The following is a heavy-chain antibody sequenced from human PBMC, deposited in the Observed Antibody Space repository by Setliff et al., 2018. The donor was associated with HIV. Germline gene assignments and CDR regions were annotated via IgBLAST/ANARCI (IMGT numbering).Heavy chain of an antibody. Sequence: SETLSLTCTVSGGSISSGGYYWNWIRQHPGKGLEWIGYIHTSGGTMFNPSHQSRLSMSVDASKTHFSLRLVSVTAADTAIYFCARLNRRGFSAYNSNFDFWGQGTLVTVSS. D-gene: IGHD5-12*01. V-gene: IGHV4-31*03. J-gene: IGHJ4*02. CDR1: GGSISSGGYY. CDR3: ARLNRRGFSAYNSNFDF. CDR2: IHTSGGT.